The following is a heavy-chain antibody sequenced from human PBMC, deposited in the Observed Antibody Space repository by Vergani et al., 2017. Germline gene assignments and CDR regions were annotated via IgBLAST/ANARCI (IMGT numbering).Heavy chain of an antibody. CDR2: INSDGSST. CDR1: GFTFSSYW. Sequence: EVQLVESGGGLVQPGGSLRLSCAASGFTFSSYWMHWVRQAPGKGLVWVSRINSDGSSTSYADSVKGRFTISRDNAKNTLYLQMNSLRAEDTAVYYCARGRGGRPNTIFRASGYYYYMDVWGKGTTVTVSS. J-gene: IGHJ6*03. D-gene: IGHD3-9*01. V-gene: IGHV3-74*01. CDR3: ARGRGGRPNTIFRASGYYYYMDV.